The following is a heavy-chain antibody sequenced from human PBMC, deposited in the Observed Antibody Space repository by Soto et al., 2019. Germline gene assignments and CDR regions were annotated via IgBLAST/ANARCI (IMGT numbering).Heavy chain of an antibody. CDR2: ISSNGGIT. Sequence: GGSMRVSCAASGFTFSSYDRHWVRQAPGKGLEYISAISSNGGITYFASSVKGRFTISRDNSKNTLYLQMGGLRAEDMAVYYCVRDPSFDYSGQGTLVTVSS. V-gene: IGHV3-64*01. CDR3: VRDPSFDY. J-gene: IGHJ4*02. CDR1: GFTFSSYD.